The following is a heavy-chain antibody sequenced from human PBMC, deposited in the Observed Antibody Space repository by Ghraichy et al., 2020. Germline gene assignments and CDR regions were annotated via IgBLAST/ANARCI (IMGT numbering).Heavy chain of an antibody. CDR3: AKDRAGATTAADY. D-gene: IGHD1-26*01. V-gene: IGHV3-23*01. Sequence: GESLNISCAASGFTFSSYAMSWVRQAPGKGLEWVSAISGSGGSTYYADSVKGRFTISRDNSNNTLYLQMNSLRAEDTAVYYCAKDRAGATTAADYWGQGTLVTVSS. J-gene: IGHJ4*02. CDR1: GFTFSSYA. CDR2: ISGSGGST.